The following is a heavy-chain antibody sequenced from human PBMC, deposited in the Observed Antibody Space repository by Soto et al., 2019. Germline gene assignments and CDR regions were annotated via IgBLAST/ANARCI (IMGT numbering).Heavy chain of an antibody. CDR1: GFSISTSGVG. J-gene: IGHJ4*02. CDR3: EHSPPKPYGVY. CDR2: LYWDVDR. D-gene: IGHD3-16*01. V-gene: IGHV2-5*02. Sequence: QITLKESGPTLVKPTQTLTLTCSFSGFSISTSGVGVGWIRKPPGKALEWLALLYWDVDRSYSPSLKSRLTITKDTSKTQVVVTMTNMDPVDTATYYCEHSPPKPYGVYRGQETLVTVSS.